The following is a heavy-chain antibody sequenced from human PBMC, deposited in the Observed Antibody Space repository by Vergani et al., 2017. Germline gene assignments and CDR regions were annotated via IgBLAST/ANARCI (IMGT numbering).Heavy chain of an antibody. CDR1: GFTFSSYS. CDR2: ISSSSSYI. D-gene: IGHD3-10*01. V-gene: IGHV3-21*01. J-gene: IGHJ4*02. CDR3: ARRATITMVRSLDY. Sequence: EVQLVESGGGLVKPGGSLRLSCAASGFTFSSYSMNWARQAPGKGLEWVSSISSSSSYIYYADSVKGRFTISRDNAKNSLYLQMNSLRAEDTAVYYCARRATITMVRSLDYWGQGTLVTVSS.